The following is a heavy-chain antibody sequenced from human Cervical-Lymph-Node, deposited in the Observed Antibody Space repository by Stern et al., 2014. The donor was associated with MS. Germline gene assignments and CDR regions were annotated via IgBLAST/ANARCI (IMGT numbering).Heavy chain of an antibody. CDR1: GGTLSNSG. CDR2: IIPMFGTA. V-gene: IGHV1-69*01. CDR3: ARDGDSSMLGLDV. Sequence: VQLVESVAEVKKPGSSVKVSCKASGGTLSNSGISWVRQAPGQGLEWMGGIIPMFGTANYAQKFQGRVTLTADDSTNTAYMELSSLTSEDTAVYYCARDGDSSMLGLDVWGQGTTVTVSS. J-gene: IGHJ6*02. D-gene: IGHD4-17*01.